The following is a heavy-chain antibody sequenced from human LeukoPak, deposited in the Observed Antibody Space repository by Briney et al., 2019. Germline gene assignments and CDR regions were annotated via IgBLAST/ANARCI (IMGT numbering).Heavy chain of an antibody. CDR2: INHSGST. J-gene: IGHJ5*02. CDR3: ARVVVTAIAYNWFDP. V-gene: IGHV4-34*01. Sequence: SDTLSLTCAVYGGSFSGYYWSWIRQPPGKGLEWIGEINHSGSTNYNPSLKSRVTISVDTSKNQFSLKLSSVTAADTAVYYCARVVVTAIAYNWFDPWDQGTLVTVSS. CDR1: GGSFSGYY. D-gene: IGHD2-21*02.